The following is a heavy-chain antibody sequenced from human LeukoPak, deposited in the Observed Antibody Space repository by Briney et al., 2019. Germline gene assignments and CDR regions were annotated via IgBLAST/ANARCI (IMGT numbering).Heavy chain of an antibody. J-gene: IGHJ6*03. CDR1: GFTFSSYA. Sequence: GGSLRLSCAASGFTFSSYAMSWVRQAPGKGLEWVSAISGSGGSTYYADSVKGRLTISRDNSKNTLYLQMNSLRAEDTAVYYCAKSQCSSTSCYTRMRGFYYYYMDVWGKGTTVTVSS. CDR2: ISGSGGST. CDR3: AKSQCSSTSCYTRMRGFYYYYMDV. D-gene: IGHD2-2*02. V-gene: IGHV3-23*01.